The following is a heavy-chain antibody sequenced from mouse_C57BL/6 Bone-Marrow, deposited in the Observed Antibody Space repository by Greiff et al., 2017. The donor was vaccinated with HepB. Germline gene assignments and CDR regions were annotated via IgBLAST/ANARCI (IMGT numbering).Heavy chain of an antibody. CDR1: GYAFSSSW. CDR2: IYPGDGDT. Sequence: QVQLQQSGPELVKPGASLKISCKASGYAFSSSWMNWVKQRPGKGLEWIGRIYPGDGDTNYNGKFKGKATLTADKSSSTAYMQLSSLTSEDSAVYFCARDYDPFDYWGQGTTLTVSS. J-gene: IGHJ2*01. D-gene: IGHD2-4*01. V-gene: IGHV1-82*01. CDR3: ARDYDPFDY.